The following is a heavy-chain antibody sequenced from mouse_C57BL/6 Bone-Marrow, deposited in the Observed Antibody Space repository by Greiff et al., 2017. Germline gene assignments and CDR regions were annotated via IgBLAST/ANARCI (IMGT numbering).Heavy chain of an antibody. J-gene: IGHJ3*01. CDR3: ARNGDYALAY. CDR2: ISYDGSN. Sequence: VQLQQSGPGLVKPSQSLSLTCSVTGYSITSGYYWNWIRQFPGNKLEWMGYISYDGSNNYNPSLKNRISITRDTSKNQFFLKLNSVTTEDTATYYWARNGDYALAYWGQGTLVTVSA. CDR1: GYSITSGYY. D-gene: IGHD2-4*01. V-gene: IGHV3-6*01.